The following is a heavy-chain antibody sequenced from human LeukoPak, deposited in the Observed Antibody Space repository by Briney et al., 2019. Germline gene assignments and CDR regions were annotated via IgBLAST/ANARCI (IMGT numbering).Heavy chain of an antibody. CDR1: GFTFSSYA. D-gene: IGHD5-12*01. Sequence: GGSPRLSCAASGFTFSSYAMSWVRQSPGKELEWVSGISGSGGTTHDADSVKGRFTISRDNAKNSLFLQMNSLRAEDTAVYYCATYSGYDRIFDYWGQGTLVTVSS. CDR2: ISGSGGTT. V-gene: IGHV3-23*01. CDR3: ATYSGYDRIFDY. J-gene: IGHJ4*02.